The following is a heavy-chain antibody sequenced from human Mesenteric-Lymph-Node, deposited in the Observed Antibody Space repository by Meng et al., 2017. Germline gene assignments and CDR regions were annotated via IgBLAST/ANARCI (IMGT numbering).Heavy chain of an antibody. V-gene: IGHV4-39*01. CDR3: ARHHHSPTFDY. D-gene: IGHD1-14*01. J-gene: IGHJ4*02. Sequence: LQLQEAGPGLVKPSETLSLTCPVSGGSISSSSYYWALIRQPPGEGLEWIGSVVYSGTTYYTSSLKSRVSISVDTSKNQFSLKLSSVTAADTAVYYCARHHHSPTFDYWGQGTLVTVSS. CDR2: VVYSGTT. CDR1: GGSISSSSYY.